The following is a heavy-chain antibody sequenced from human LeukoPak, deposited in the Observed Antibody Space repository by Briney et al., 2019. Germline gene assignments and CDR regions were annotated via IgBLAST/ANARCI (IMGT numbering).Heavy chain of an antibody. Sequence: GRSLRLSCTVSGFTFSSYGMHWVRQAPGKGLEWVAVISYDGGEKFYADSVKGRFTITRDTSKNTLYLQINSLRAEDTALYYCAKSLAGTGYYLDYWGQGTLVTVSS. V-gene: IGHV3-30*18. CDR1: GFTFSSYG. D-gene: IGHD1-14*01. J-gene: IGHJ4*02. CDR2: ISYDGGEK. CDR3: AKSLAGTGYYLDY.